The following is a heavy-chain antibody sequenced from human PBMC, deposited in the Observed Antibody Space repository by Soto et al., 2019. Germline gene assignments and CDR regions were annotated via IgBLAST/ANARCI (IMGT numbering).Heavy chain of an antibody. CDR3: ASQNYYYDSSGYGVAAFDI. CDR2: IIPIFGTA. J-gene: IGHJ3*02. V-gene: IGHV1-69*13. D-gene: IGHD3-22*01. CDR1: GGTFSSYA. Sequence: SVKVSCKASGGTFSSYAISWVRQAPGQGLEWMGGIIPIFGTANYAQKFQGRVTITADESTSTAYMELSSLRSEDTAVYYCASQNYYYDSSGYGVAAFDIWGQGTMVTVSS.